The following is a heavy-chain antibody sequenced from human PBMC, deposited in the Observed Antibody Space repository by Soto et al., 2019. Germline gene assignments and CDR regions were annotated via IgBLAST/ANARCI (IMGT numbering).Heavy chain of an antibody. D-gene: IGHD4-4*01. Sequence: EVQLVESGGGLVQPGGSLRLSCAASGLPFGDNWMHWVRQAPGKGLVWVSRISNDGSDTTYADSVRGRFTVSRDNAKNTLYLQMNSLRAEDTAVYYCARDSYSSATHWGHGTLATVSS. CDR2: ISNDGSDT. J-gene: IGHJ4*01. CDR3: ARDSYSSATH. V-gene: IGHV3-74*01. CDR1: GLPFGDNW.